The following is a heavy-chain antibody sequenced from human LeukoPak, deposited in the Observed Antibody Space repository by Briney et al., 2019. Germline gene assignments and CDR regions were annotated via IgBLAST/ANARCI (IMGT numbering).Heavy chain of an antibody. V-gene: IGHV1-69*06. J-gene: IGHJ4*02. CDR3: GRGYYDILTGYSN. CDR2: IIPIFGTA. D-gene: IGHD3-9*01. CDR1: GGTFSSYA. Sequence: SVKVSCKASGGTFSSYAISWVRQAPGQGLEWMGGIIPIFGTANYAQKFQGRVTITADKSTSTAYMELSSLRSEDTAVYYCGRGYYDILTGYSNWGQGTLVTVSS.